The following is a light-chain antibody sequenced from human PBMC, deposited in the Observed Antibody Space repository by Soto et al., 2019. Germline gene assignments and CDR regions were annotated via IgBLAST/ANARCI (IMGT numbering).Light chain of an antibody. CDR1: SNDVGIYNY. J-gene: IGLJ3*02. CDR3: SSYTITSTWV. CDR2: EVT. Sequence: QSALTQPASVPGSPGQSITISCTGSSNDVGIYNYVSWYQQHPGKAPRLIIYEVTNRPSGVSDRFSGSKSDNTASLTISGLQAEDEADYYCSSYTITSTWVFGGGTKVTVL. V-gene: IGLV2-14*01.